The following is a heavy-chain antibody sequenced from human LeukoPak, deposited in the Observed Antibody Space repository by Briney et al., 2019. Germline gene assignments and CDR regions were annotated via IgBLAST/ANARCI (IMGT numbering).Heavy chain of an antibody. J-gene: IGHJ4*02. Sequence: PGGSLRLSCAASGFTFSSYGMHWVRQAPGKGLEWVAVIWYDGSNKYYADSVKGRFTISRDNSKDTLYLQMNSLRAEDTAVYYCARGPYGSGSYYNGGRYFDYWGQGTLVTVSS. CDR2: IWYDGSNK. V-gene: IGHV3-33*01. CDR1: GFTFSSYG. CDR3: ARGPYGSGSYYNGGRYFDY. D-gene: IGHD3-10*01.